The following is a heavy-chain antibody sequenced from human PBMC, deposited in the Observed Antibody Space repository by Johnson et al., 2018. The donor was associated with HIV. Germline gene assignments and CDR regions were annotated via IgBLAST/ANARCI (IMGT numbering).Heavy chain of an antibody. Sequence: VQLVESGGGLVKPGGSLRLSCAASGFTFSDYYMSWIRQAPGKGVEWVGRVKGETDGATIDYAAPVKGRFTISRDGSKNTLYLRMKSLKTEDTGIYYCTTGLYWNDAFDIWGQGTMVSVSS. D-gene: IGHD1-1*01. CDR2: VKGETDGATI. J-gene: IGHJ3*02. V-gene: IGHV3-15*01. CDR3: TTGLYWNDAFDI. CDR1: GFTFSDYY.